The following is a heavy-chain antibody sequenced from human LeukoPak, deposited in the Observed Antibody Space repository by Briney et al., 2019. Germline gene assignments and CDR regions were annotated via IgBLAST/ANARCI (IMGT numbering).Heavy chain of an antibody. V-gene: IGHV4-59*01. Sequence: SETLSLTCTVSGGSISSYYWIWIRQPPGKALECIGYIYYSGSTNYNPSLKSRVTISVDTSKNQFSLKLSSVTAADTAVYYCARDINYYDSSGYWAFDIWGQGTMVTVSS. CDR2: IYYSGST. D-gene: IGHD3-22*01. J-gene: IGHJ3*02. CDR1: GGSISSYY. CDR3: ARDINYYDSSGYWAFDI.